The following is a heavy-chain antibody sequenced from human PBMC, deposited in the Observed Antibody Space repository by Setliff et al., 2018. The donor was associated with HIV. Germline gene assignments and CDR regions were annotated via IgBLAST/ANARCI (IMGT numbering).Heavy chain of an antibody. CDR1: GYNFRSYW. D-gene: IGHD7-27*01. Sequence: GESLKISCQGSGYNFRSYWIAWVRQMPGKGLEYLGIIYPPDSDTRYSPSFQGQVTISADKSISTAYLQWSSLKASDTAMYYCARHRDWGSMISAFDIWGHGTMVTVSS. V-gene: IGHV5-51*01. CDR3: ARHRDWGSMISAFDI. CDR2: IYPPDSDT. J-gene: IGHJ3*02.